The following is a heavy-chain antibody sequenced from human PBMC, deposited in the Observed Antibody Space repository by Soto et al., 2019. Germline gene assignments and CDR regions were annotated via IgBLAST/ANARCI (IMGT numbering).Heavy chain of an antibody. CDR1: GYTFQNYH. CDR2: IHPSGDTK. J-gene: IGHJ5*02. D-gene: IGHD3-16*01. CDR3: ARVLWGSWTVDH. Sequence: QVQLVQSGAEVKEPGASVKVSCKASGYTFQNYHMHWVRQAPGQGLEWMGIIHPSGDTKTYAQRFQGRLAMTRDGCTSTAYMELSGLTSEDTAVCFCARVLWGSWTVDHWGQGTVVTVSS. V-gene: IGHV1-46*02.